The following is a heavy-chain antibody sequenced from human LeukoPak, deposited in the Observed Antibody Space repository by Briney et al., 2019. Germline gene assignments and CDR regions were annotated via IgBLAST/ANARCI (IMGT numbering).Heavy chain of an antibody. J-gene: IGHJ4*02. CDR2: INPHSGGT. CDR1: GYTFTGYY. D-gene: IGHD4-17*01. V-gene: IGHV1-2*02. CDR3: SRFGGDSGRGWDPADY. Sequence: ASVKVSCKASGYTFTGYYMHWVRQAPGQGLEWMGWINPHSGGTKYAQQFQGRVTMTRDTSISIAYMELFRLRSDDTAVYYCSRFGGDSGRGWDPADYWGQGTLVSVSS.